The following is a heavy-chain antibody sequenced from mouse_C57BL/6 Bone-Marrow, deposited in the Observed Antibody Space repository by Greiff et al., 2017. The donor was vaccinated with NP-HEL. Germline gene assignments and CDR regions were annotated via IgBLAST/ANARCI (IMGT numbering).Heavy chain of an antibody. Sequence: VQLQQSGAELVRPGASVKLSCTASGFNIKDDYMHWVKQRPEQGLEWIGWIDPENGDTEYASKFQGKAPITADTSSNTAYLQLSSLTSEDTAVYYCTTALFDYWGQGTTLTVSS. CDR1: GFNIKDDY. V-gene: IGHV14-4*01. CDR2: IDPENGDT. CDR3: TTALFDY. J-gene: IGHJ2*01.